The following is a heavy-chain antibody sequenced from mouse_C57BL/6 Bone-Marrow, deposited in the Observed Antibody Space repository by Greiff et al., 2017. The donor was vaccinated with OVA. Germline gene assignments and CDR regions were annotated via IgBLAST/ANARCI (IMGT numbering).Heavy chain of an antibody. V-gene: IGHV1-18*01. Sequence: VQLKQSGPELVKPGASVKIPCKASGYTFTDYNMDWVKQSHGKSLEWIGDINPNNGGTIYNQKFKGKATLTVDKSSSTAYMELRSLTSEDTAVYYCARVAQATPWFAYWGQGTLVTVSA. D-gene: IGHD3-2*02. CDR2: INPNNGGT. J-gene: IGHJ3*01. CDR3: ARVAQATPWFAY. CDR1: GYTFTDYN.